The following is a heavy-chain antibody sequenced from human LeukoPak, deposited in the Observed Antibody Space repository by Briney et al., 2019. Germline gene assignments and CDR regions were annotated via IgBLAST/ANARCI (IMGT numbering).Heavy chain of an antibody. V-gene: IGHV4-39*07. CDR3: AVAVAGTGYYYGMDV. D-gene: IGHD6-19*01. J-gene: IGHJ6*02. Sequence: SETLSLTCTVSGGSNSSSSYYWGWIRQPPGKGLEWIGSIYYSGSTYYNPSLKSRVTISVDTSKNQFSLKLSSVTAADTAVYYCAVAVAGTGYYYGMDVWGQGTTVTVSS. CDR2: IYYSGST. CDR1: GGSNSSSSYY.